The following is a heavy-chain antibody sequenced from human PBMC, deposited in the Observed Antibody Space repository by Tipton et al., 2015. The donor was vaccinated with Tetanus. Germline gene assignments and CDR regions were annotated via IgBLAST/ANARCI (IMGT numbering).Heavy chain of an antibody. D-gene: IGHD2-2*01. V-gene: IGHV1-3*01. CDR1: GYTFSKYG. Sequence: QLVQSGAEVKKPGASVKVSCKASGYTFSKYGISWVRQAPGQGLEWMGWINAGNGNTKYSQKFQGRVTITRNTSASTAYMELSSLRSEDTAVYYCARIVVPAAIGEDYWGQGTLVTVSS. CDR2: INAGNGNT. CDR3: ARIVVPAAIGEDY. J-gene: IGHJ4*02.